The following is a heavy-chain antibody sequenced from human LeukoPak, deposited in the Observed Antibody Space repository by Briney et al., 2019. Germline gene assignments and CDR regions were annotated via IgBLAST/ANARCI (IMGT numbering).Heavy chain of an antibody. CDR1: GFTFSNYG. Sequence: GGSLRLSCAASGFTFSNYGMHWVRQAPVKGLEWVSFIRFDGTNEYYAGSVKGRFTISRDSAKNSLYLQMNSLRAEDTAVYYCTRSPGVFTALDYWGQGTLVTVSS. J-gene: IGHJ4*02. D-gene: IGHD7-27*01. V-gene: IGHV3-30*02. CDR3: TRSPGVFTALDY. CDR2: IRFDGTNE.